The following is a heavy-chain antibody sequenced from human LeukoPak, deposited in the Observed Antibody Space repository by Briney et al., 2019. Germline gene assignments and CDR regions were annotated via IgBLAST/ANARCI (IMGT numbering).Heavy chain of an antibody. CDR2: INPNSGGT. D-gene: IGHD1-1*01. CDR3: ARGTGTKGRLIYYFDY. J-gene: IGHJ4*02. V-gene: IGHV1-2*04. CDR1: GYRFTNNY. Sequence: GASVKVSCKTSGYRFTNNYIHWVRQAPGQGLEWMGWINPNSGGTNYAQKFQVWVTMTRDTSISSAYMELSRLRSDDTAVYYCARGTGTKGRLIYYFDYWGQGTLVTVSS.